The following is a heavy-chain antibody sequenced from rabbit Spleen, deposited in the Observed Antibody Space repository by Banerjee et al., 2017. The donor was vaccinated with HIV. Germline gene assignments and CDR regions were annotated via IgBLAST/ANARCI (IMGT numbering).Heavy chain of an antibody. V-gene: IGHV1S45*01. Sequence: QEQLVESGGGLVQPGGSLKLSCKASGFDFSNYGMSWVRQAPGKGLEWIACINAGSSGSYYANWAKGRFTISKTSSTTVTLQLTSLTAADTATYFCVGGWRNSDYAYGFYLWGPGTLVTVS. CDR2: INAGSSGS. CDR3: VGGWRNSDYAYGFYL. J-gene: IGHJ4*01. D-gene: IGHD6-1*01. CDR1: GFDFSNYG.